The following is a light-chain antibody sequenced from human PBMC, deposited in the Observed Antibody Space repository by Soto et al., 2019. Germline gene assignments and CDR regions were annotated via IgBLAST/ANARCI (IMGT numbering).Light chain of an antibody. J-gene: IGKJ1*01. CDR2: AAS. CDR3: QQYNIWRT. V-gene: IGKV3D-15*01. CDR1: QSVSGK. Sequence: ILMTQSPATLSVSPGERATLSCRASQSVSGKLAWYQQKPGQAPRLLIYAASTRATGIPARFSGSGSGTEFTLTISGLQSEDCAIHYCQQYNIWRTFGQGTDVEIK.